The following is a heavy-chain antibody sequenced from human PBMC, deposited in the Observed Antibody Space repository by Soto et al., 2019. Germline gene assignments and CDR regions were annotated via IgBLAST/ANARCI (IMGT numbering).Heavy chain of an antibody. CDR3: ARDRASSSSWANDAFDI. J-gene: IGHJ3*02. V-gene: IGHV1-2*04. CDR1: GYTFTGYY. D-gene: IGHD6-13*01. Sequence: ASVKVSCKASGYTFTGYYMHWVRQAPGQGLEWMGWINPNSGGTNYAQKFQGWVTMTRDTSISTAYMELSRLRSDDTAVYYCARDRASSSSWANDAFDIWGQGTMVTVS. CDR2: INPNSGGT.